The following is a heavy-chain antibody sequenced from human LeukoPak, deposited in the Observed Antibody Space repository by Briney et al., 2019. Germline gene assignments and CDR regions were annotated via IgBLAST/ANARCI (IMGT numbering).Heavy chain of an antibody. V-gene: IGHV4-38-2*01. CDR2: IYHSASI. Sequence: SETLSLTCAVSGYSISSGYYWGWIRQPPGKGLEWIGSIYHSASIYYNPSLKSRVTISVDTSKNQFSLKLSSVTAADTAVYYCARHLSPYYDFWSGYSYFDYWGQGTLVTVSS. CDR3: ARHLSPYYDFWSGYSYFDY. D-gene: IGHD3-3*01. J-gene: IGHJ4*02. CDR1: GYSISSGYY.